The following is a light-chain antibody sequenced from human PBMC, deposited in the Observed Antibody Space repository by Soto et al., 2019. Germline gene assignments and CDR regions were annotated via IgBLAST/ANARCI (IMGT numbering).Light chain of an antibody. J-gene: IGLJ1*01. CDR1: SGDVGGYNY. Sequence: QSALDQPASVSGSPGQSITISCTGTSGDVGGYNYVSWYQQHPGKAPKLMIYDVSNRPSGVSNRFSGSKSGNTASLTISGLQAEDEADYYCSSYTSSSTPVFGTGTKVTVL. CDR3: SSYTSSSTPV. V-gene: IGLV2-14*01. CDR2: DVS.